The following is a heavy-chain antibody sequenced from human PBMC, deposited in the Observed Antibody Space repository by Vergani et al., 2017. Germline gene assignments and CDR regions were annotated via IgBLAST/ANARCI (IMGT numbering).Heavy chain of an antibody. V-gene: IGHV3-23*04. D-gene: IGHD5-24*01. Sequence: EVQLVESGGGLVKPGGSLRLSCAASGFTSSNYAMSWVRQAPGKGLEWVSAISGSGGSTYYAHSVKGRFSISRDNSMNTVYLLMNSVRAEDTAAYYCARRRDGYNYFFDYWGQGTLVTVSS. CDR1: GFTSSNYA. J-gene: IGHJ4*02. CDR2: ISGSGGST. CDR3: ARRRDGYNYFFDY.